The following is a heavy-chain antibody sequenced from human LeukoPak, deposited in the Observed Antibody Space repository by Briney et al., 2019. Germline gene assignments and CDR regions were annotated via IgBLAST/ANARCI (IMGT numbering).Heavy chain of an antibody. Sequence: GASVKVSCKASGGTFSSYAISWVRQAPGQGLEWMGGIIPIFGTANYAQKFQGRVTITTDESTSTAYMELSSLRSEDTAVYYCVFGVVIIRYYYYMDVWGKGTTVTVSS. V-gene: IGHV1-69*05. CDR2: IIPIFGTA. CDR1: GGTFSSYA. CDR3: VFGVVIIRYYYYMDV. J-gene: IGHJ6*03. D-gene: IGHD3-3*01.